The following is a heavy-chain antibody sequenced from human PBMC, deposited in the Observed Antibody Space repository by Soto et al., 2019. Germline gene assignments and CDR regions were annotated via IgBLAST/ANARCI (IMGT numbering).Heavy chain of an antibody. CDR2: ISAYNGNT. D-gene: IGHD6-13*01. CDR3: ARVHLGGIAAAGTDFDY. CDR1: GYTFTSYG. Sequence: QVQLVQSGAEVKKPGASVKVSCKSSGYTFTSYGISWVRQAPGQGLEWMGWISAYNGNTNYAQKLQGRVTMTTDTSTSTAYMELRSLRSDDTAVYYCARVHLGGIAAAGTDFDYWGQGTLVTVSS. V-gene: IGHV1-18*01. J-gene: IGHJ4*02.